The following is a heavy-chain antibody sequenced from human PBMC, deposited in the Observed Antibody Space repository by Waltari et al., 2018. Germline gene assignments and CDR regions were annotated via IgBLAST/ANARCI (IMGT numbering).Heavy chain of an antibody. V-gene: IGHV3-21*01. D-gene: IGHD2-15*01. J-gene: IGHJ4*02. Sequence: EVQLVESGGGLVKPGGSLRLSCAASGFTCSSYSMNWVHQAPGKGLEWVSSIRSSSSYIYYADSVKGRFTISRDNAKNSLYLQMNSLRAEDTAVYYCAGGYCSGGSCFDYWGQGTLVTVSS. CDR1: GFTCSSYS. CDR2: IRSSSSYI. CDR3: AGGYCSGGSCFDY.